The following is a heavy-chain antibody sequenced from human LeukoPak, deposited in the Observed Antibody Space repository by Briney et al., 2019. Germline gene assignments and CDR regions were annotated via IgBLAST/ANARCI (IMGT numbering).Heavy chain of an antibody. CDR2: INGDGSWT. J-gene: IGHJ4*02. CDR1: GSYW. D-gene: IGHD2-2*01. CDR3: VSFYETY. V-gene: IGHV3-74*01. Sequence: GGSLRLSCAASGSYWMHWVRQAPGKGLVWVSHINGDGSWTSYADSVKGRFTISKDNAKNTVYLQMNNLRAEDTAVYYCVSFYETYWGRGTLVTVSS.